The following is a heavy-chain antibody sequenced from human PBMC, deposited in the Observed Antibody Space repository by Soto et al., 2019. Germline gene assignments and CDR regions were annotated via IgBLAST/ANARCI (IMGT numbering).Heavy chain of an antibody. D-gene: IGHD3-10*01. J-gene: IGHJ4*02. V-gene: IGHV4-39*01. CDR3: ARHLAGSGSCYNHRGDY. CDR2: IYYSGST. CDR1: GGSISSSSYY. Sequence: QLQLQESGPGLVKPSETLSLTCTVSGGSISSSSYYWGWIRQPPGKGLEWIGSIYYSGSTYYNPSLKSRVTISVDTSKNQFSLKLSSVTAADTAVYYCARHLAGSGSCYNHRGDYWGQGTLVTVSS.